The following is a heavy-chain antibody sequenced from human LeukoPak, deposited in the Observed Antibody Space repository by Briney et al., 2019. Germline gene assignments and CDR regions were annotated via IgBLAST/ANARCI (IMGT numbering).Heavy chain of an antibody. D-gene: IGHD3-22*01. Sequence: SGGSLRLSCAASGFTFSNYAVSWVRQAPGKGLEWVSGIFGSRSGNTYYADSVKGRFTISRDDSRSTLYLQMNSLGAGDTAVYYCAKDHLDRSGYPYFDSWGQGALVTVSS. V-gene: IGHV3-23*01. CDR3: AKDHLDRSGYPYFDS. CDR2: IFGSRSGNT. J-gene: IGHJ4*02. CDR1: GFTFSNYA.